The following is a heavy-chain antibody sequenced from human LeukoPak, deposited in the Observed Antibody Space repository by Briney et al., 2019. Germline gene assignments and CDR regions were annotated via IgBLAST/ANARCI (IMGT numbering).Heavy chain of an antibody. J-gene: IGHJ6*02. Sequence: LTGGSLRLSCAASGFTVSSNYMSWVRQAPGKGLEWVSVIYSGGSTYYADSVKGRFTISRDNSKNTLYLQMNSLRAEDTAVYYCARDVYCSSTSCYYNFDYYYGMDVWGQGTTVTVSS. CDR1: GFTVSSNY. V-gene: IGHV3-66*01. CDR2: IYSGGST. CDR3: ARDVYCSSTSCYYNFDYYYGMDV. D-gene: IGHD2-2*01.